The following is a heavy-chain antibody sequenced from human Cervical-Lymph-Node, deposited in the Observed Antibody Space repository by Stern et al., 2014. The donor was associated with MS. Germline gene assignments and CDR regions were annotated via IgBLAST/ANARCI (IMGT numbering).Heavy chain of an antibody. J-gene: IGHJ6*02. V-gene: IGHV1-69*01. CDR1: GGTFNTYA. CDR3: ARVAYCLGDCSVGGIDV. CDR2: IIPVFGTP. D-gene: IGHD2-21*01. Sequence: QMQLVQSGAEVKKPGSSVKVSCKASGGTFNTYAINWVRQAPGQGLEWMGGIIPVFGTPKYAQKFQGRVTIMADVSTSTAYMELSSLRSEDTAEYYCARVAYCLGDCSVGGIDVWGQGTTVTVSS.